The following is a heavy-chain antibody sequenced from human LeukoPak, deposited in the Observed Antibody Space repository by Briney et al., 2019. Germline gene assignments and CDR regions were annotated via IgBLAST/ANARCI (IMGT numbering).Heavy chain of an antibody. Sequence: GGSLRLSCAASGFTVSSNYMSWVRQAPGKGLEWVANIKQDGSEKYFVDSVKGRFTISRDNAKSSLFLQMNSLRAEDTAVYYCARDSYSYYWALDYWGQGTLVTVSS. D-gene: IGHD5-18*01. V-gene: IGHV3-7*01. CDR3: ARDSYSYYWALDY. J-gene: IGHJ4*02. CDR1: GFTVSSNY. CDR2: IKQDGSEK.